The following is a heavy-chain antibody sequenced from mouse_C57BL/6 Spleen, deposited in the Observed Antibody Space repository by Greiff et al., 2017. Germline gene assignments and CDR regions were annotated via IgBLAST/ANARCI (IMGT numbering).Heavy chain of an antibody. J-gene: IGHJ4*01. V-gene: IGHV5-17*01. CDR3: ARDDYAMDY. CDR1: GFTFSDYG. Sequence: EVKLMESGGGLVKPGGSLKLSCAASGFTFSDYGMHWVRQAPEKGLEWVAYISRGSSTIYYADTVKGRFTISRDNARNTLFLQMTSLRSGDTAMXYCARDDYAMDYWGQGTSVTVSA. CDR2: ISRGSSTI.